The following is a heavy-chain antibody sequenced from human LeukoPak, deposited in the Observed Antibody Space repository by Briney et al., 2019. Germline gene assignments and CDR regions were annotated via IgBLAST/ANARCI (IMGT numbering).Heavy chain of an antibody. J-gene: IGHJ4*02. Sequence: GGSLRLSCAASGFSFSSCGMHWVRQTPDKGLEWVAAIAKDGTDIHYVDSVKGRFTISRDNSKNTLYLQMNSLRAEDTAVYYCAREKTDYYFDYWGQGTLVTVSS. CDR1: GFSFSSCG. D-gene: IGHD2-21*02. CDR2: IAKDGTDI. CDR3: AREKTDYYFDY. V-gene: IGHV3-30*03.